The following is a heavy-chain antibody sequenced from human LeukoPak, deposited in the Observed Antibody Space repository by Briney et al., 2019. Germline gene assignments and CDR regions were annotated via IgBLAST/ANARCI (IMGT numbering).Heavy chain of an antibody. Sequence: TGGSLRLSCAASGFTFRSNAMHWVRQAPGKGLEWVAFISYDGSNKYYADSVKGRFTISRDNSKNTVYLQMNSLRAGDTAVYHCAEDFATRYCADYWGQGTLVTVSS. D-gene: IGHD2-15*01. V-gene: IGHV3-30*18. CDR1: GFTFRSNA. CDR3: AEDFATRYCADY. CDR2: ISYDGSNK. J-gene: IGHJ4*02.